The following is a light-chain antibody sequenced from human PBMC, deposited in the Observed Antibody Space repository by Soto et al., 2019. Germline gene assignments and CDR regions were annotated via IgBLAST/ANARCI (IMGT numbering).Light chain of an antibody. V-gene: IGKV3-11*01. J-gene: IGKJ2*01. CDR2: DAS. CDR1: QSVTSY. CDR3: QQRSNWTYT. Sequence: IVLTQSPATLSLSPGERATLACRSSQSVTSYFAWYQQKTDQAPRLLSYDASNRATGIPARFSGSGSGKDFPLTISSLEPEDFAVYYCQQRSNWTYTFGQGTKLEI.